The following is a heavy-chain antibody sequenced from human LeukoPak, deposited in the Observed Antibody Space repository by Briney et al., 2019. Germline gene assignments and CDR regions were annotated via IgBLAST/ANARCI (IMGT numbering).Heavy chain of an antibody. V-gene: IGHV3-23*01. Sequence: PGGSLRLSCAASGFTFSSYDMTWVRQAPGRGLEWVSSIRPSGDNTYYGDSVKGRFTISRDNSNNMLYLQMNSLRAEDTAVYYCAKKAHYDAYAKYFDYWGQGTLVTVSS. CDR3: AKKAHYDAYAKYFDY. D-gene: IGHD4-17*01. CDR2: IRPSGDNT. J-gene: IGHJ4*02. CDR1: GFTFSSYD.